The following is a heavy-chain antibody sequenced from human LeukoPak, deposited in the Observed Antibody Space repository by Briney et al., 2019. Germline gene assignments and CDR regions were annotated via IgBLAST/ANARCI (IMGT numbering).Heavy chain of an antibody. V-gene: IGHV4-59*08. CDR1: GGSISSYY. D-gene: IGHD4-23*01. J-gene: IGHJ3*02. Sequence: PSETLSLTCTVSGGSISSYYWSWIRQPPGMGLEWIGYIYYSGSTNYNPSLKSRVTISIDTSKNQFSLKLSSVTAADTAVYFCARLERHTVATRGAFDIWGQGTMVTVSS. CDR2: IYYSGST. CDR3: ARLERHTVATRGAFDI.